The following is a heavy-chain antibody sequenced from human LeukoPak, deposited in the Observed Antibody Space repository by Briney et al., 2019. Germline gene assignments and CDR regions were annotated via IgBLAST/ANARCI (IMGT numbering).Heavy chain of an antibody. CDR3: ARAPRRVVPAAPDAFDI. D-gene: IGHD2-2*01. CDR2: ISSSSSTI. CDR1: GFTFSSYS. Sequence: HPGGPLRLSCAASGFTFSSYSMNWVRQAPGKGLEWVSYISSSSSTIYYADSVKGRFTISRDNAKNSLYLQMNSLRAEDTAVYYCARAPRRVVPAAPDAFDIWGQGTMVTVSS. J-gene: IGHJ3*02. V-gene: IGHV3-48*01.